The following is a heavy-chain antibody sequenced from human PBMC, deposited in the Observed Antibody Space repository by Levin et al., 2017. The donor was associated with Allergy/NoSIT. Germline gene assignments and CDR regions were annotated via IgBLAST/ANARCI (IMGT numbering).Heavy chain of an antibody. J-gene: IGHJ4*02. D-gene: IGHD3-22*01. CDR1: GGSISSYY. Sequence: ESLKISCTVSGGSISSYYWSWIRQPPGKGLEWIGYKYYSGSTKYNPSLKSRVTISVDTSKNQFSLKLSSVTAADTAVYYCARLDSSGYLSGWGQGTLVTVSS. CDR3: ARLDSSGYLSG. CDR2: KYYSGST. V-gene: IGHV4-59*08.